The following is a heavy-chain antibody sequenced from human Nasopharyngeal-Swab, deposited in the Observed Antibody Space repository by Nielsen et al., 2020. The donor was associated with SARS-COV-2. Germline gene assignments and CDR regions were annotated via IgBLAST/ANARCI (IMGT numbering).Heavy chain of an antibody. V-gene: IGHV4-38-2*01. CDR1: GYSISSGYY. D-gene: IGHD3-3*01. J-gene: IGHJ6*03. CDR3: ARVFGVVNPYYYYYYMDV. CDR2: IYHSGST. Sequence: GSLRLSCAVSGYSISSGYYWGCSRQPPGKGLEWMGSIYHSGSTYYNTSLKSRVIISVDTTTNQFSLKLSSVTAADTAVYYCARVFGVVNPYYYYYYMDVWGKGTTVTVSS.